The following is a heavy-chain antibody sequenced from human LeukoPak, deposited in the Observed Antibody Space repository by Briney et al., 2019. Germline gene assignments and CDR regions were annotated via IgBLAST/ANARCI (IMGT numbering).Heavy chain of an antibody. CDR2: MNPNSGNT. J-gene: IGHJ6*03. Sequence: ASVKVSCKASGYTFTSYDINWVRQATGQGLEWMGWMNPNSGNTGYAQKFQGRVTITRNTSISTAYMELRSLRSDDTAVYYCARVVEMATIPYYYYMDVWGKGTTVTVSS. CDR3: ARVVEMATIPYYYYMDV. D-gene: IGHD5-24*01. CDR1: GYTFTSYD. V-gene: IGHV1-8*03.